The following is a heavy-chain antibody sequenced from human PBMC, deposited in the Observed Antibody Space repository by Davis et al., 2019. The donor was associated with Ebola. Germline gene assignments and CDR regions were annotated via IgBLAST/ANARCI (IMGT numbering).Heavy chain of an antibody. Sequence: GESLKISCAASGFTFSSHWMSWVRQAPGKGPEWVANMNQDGSQKYYVDSVQGRFTISRDNAKNSLYLQMNSLRAEDTAVYYCASMTTTVTGNYWGQGTLVTVSS. D-gene: IGHD4-17*01. J-gene: IGHJ4*02. CDR3: ASMTTTVTGNY. V-gene: IGHV3-7*03. CDR2: MNQDGSQK. CDR1: GFTFSSHW.